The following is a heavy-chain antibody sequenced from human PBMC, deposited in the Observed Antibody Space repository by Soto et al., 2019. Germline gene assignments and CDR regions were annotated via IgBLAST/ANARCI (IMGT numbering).Heavy chain of an antibody. J-gene: IGHJ4*02. CDR3: AKLVIGYCSGNTCDDY. D-gene: IGHD2-15*01. CDR1: GFTFSYG. V-gene: IGHV3-30*18. Sequence: VQLLESGGGLIQPGGSLRLSCAASGFTFSYGIHWLRQAPGKGLEWVAYLSYDSSNKFYGDSVKGRFTISSDNSKNTQFLQMNSLRAEDTAVYYCAKLVIGYCSGNTCDDYWGQGTLVAVSS. CDR2: LSYDSSNK.